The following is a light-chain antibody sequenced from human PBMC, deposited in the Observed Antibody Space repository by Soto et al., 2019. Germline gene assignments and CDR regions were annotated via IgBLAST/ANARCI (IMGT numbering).Light chain of an antibody. J-gene: IGKJ3*01. Sequence: EIVLTQSPATLSLSPGERATLSCRASQSVSSYLAWYQQKPGQAPRLLIYDASNMATGIPARFSGSGSGTAFTLAISSLEPEDCAVYYCQQRSNWPPTFGPGTKVDIK. CDR2: DAS. CDR3: QQRSNWPPT. CDR1: QSVSSY. V-gene: IGKV3-11*01.